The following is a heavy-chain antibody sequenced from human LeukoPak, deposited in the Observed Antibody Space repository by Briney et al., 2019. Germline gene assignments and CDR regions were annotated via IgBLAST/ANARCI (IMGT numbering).Heavy chain of an antibody. CDR1: GFTFSSYS. CDR2: ISSSSSYI. D-gene: IGHD6-13*01. Sequence: GGSLRFSCAASGFTFSSYSMNWVRQAPGKGLEWVSSISSSSSYIYYADSVKGRFTISRDNAKNSLYLQMNSLRAEDTAVYYCARVVGSWYYFDYWGQGTLVTVSS. V-gene: IGHV3-21*01. J-gene: IGHJ4*02. CDR3: ARVVGSWYYFDY.